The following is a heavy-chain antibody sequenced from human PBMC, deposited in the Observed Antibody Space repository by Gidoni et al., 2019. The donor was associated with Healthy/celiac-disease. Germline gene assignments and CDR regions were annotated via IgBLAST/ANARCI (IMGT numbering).Heavy chain of an antibody. CDR3: AKSPVYSGSSGLLLFDY. CDR1: GGSISSYY. V-gene: IGHV4-59*01. D-gene: IGHD6-6*01. J-gene: IGHJ4*02. CDR2: VSYSGST. Sequence: QVQLQESGPGLVKPSETLSLTCTVSGGSISSYYWSWIRQPPGRGLEWIGYVSYSGSTNYNPSLKSRVTISVDTSKNQFSLKLSSVTAADTAVYYCAKSPVYSGSSGLLLFDYWGQGTLVTVSS.